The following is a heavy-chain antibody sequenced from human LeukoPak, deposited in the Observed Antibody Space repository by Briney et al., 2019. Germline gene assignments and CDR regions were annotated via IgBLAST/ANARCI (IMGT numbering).Heavy chain of an antibody. D-gene: IGHD5-12*01. CDR3: ARGDMATRDLYYYYMDV. J-gene: IGHJ6*03. CDR2: INPNSGGT. CDR1: GYTFTSNY. V-gene: IGHV1-2*02. Sequence: ASVKVSCKAVGYTFTSNYMHWVRQAPGQGLEWMGWINPNSGGTNYAQKFQGRVTMTRDTSISTAYMELSRLRSDDTAVYYCARGDMATRDLYYYYMDVWGKGTTVTISS.